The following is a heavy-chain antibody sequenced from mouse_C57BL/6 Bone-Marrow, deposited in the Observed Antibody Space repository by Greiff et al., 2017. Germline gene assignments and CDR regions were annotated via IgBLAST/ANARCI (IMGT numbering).Heavy chain of an antibody. CDR2: FHPYNDDT. V-gene: IGHV1-47*01. D-gene: IGHD1-1*01. CDR1: GYTFTTYP. Sequence: VKLMESGAELVKPGASVKMSCKASGYTFTTYPIEWMKQNHGKSLEWIGNFHPYNDDTKYNEKFKGKATLTVEKSSSTVYLELSRLTSDDSAVYYCATYHYYGSSYYAMDYWGQGTSVTVSS. CDR3: ATYHYYGSSYYAMDY. J-gene: IGHJ4*01.